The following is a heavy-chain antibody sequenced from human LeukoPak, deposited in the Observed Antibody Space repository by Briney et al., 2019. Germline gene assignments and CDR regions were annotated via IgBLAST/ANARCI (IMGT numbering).Heavy chain of an antibody. CDR3: ARRSRAMAGSSLFDY. D-gene: IGHD6-19*01. J-gene: IGHJ4*02. V-gene: IGHV1-2*02. CDR2: INPNSGGT. Sequence: GASVKVSCKASGYTFTGYYMHWVRQAPGQGLEWMGWINPNSGGTNYAQKFQGRVTMTRDTSISTAYMELSRLRSDDTAVYYCARRSRAMAGSSLFDYWGQGTLVTVSS. CDR1: GYTFTGYY.